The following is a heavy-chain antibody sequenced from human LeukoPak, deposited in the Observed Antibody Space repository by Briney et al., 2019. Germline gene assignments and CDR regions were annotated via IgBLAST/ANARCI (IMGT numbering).Heavy chain of an antibody. V-gene: IGHV3-74*01. D-gene: IGHD3-22*01. CDR3: AMIKEG. CDR1: GFTFSNNW. Sequence: GGSLRLSCAASGFTFSNNWMHWVRQAPGKGLVRVSRINSDGRTTTYADSVKGRFTISRDNAKNTLYLQMNSLRAGDTAVYYCAMIKEGWGQGTLVTVSS. J-gene: IGHJ4*02. CDR2: INSDGRTT.